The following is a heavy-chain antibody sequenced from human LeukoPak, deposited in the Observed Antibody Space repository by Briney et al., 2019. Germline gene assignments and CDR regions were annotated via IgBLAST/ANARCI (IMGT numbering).Heavy chain of an antibody. Sequence: SETLSLTCTVSGGSFNNYYWGCLRQPAGKGLEWIERIFTSGSTDYNPSLQSRVTMSVDTSKNQFSLRLSSMTAADTAVYYCARESKDYDGDGFYYDSWGQGTLVTVSS. J-gene: IGHJ5*01. V-gene: IGHV4-4*07. D-gene: IGHD3-22*01. CDR2: IFTSGST. CDR1: GGSFNNYY. CDR3: ARESKDYDGDGFYYDS.